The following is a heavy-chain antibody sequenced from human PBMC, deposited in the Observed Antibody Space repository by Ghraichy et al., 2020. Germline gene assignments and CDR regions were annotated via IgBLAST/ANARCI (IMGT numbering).Heavy chain of an antibody. Sequence: ASVKVSCNASGYTFTSYGISWVRQAPGQGLEWMGWIRAYNGNTNYAQKLQGRVTMTTDTSTSTAYMELRSLRSDDTAVYYCARNYYDSSGYYLLDVWGQGTTVTVSS. CDR3: ARNYYDSSGYYLLDV. D-gene: IGHD3-22*01. CDR1: GYTFTSYG. V-gene: IGHV1-18*01. J-gene: IGHJ6*02. CDR2: IRAYNGNT.